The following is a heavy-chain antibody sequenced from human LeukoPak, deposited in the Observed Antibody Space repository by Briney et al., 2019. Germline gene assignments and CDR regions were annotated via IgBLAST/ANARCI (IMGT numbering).Heavy chain of an antibody. CDR2: IYHSGST. Sequence: PSETLSLTCTVSGGSISSGGYYWSWIRQPPGKGLEWIGYIYHSGSTYYNPSLKSRVIISVDRSKNQFSLKLSSVTAADTAVYYCASSIVATVSYFDYWGQGTLVTVSS. J-gene: IGHJ4*02. D-gene: IGHD5-12*01. V-gene: IGHV4-30-2*01. CDR1: GGSISSGGYY. CDR3: ASSIVATVSYFDY.